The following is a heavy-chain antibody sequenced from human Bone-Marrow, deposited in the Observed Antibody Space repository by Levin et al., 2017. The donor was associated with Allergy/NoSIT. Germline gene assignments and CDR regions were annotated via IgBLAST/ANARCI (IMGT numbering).Heavy chain of an antibody. CDR3: ARDQEYCSSTSCQKSPLGY. V-gene: IGHV3-33*01. D-gene: IGHD2-2*01. J-gene: IGHJ4*02. CDR1: GFTFSSYG. Sequence: GESLKISCAASGFTFSSYGMHWVRQAPGKGLEWVAVIWYDGSNKYYADSVKGRFTISRDNSKNTLYLQMNSLRAEDTAVYYCARDQEYCSSTSCQKSPLGYWGQGTLVTVSS. CDR2: IWYDGSNK.